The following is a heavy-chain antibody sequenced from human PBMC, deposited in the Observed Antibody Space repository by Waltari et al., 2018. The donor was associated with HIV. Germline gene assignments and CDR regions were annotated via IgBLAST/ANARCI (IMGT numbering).Heavy chain of an antibody. V-gene: IGHV3-74*01. J-gene: IGHJ4*02. CDR1: GFTFSSFW. Sequence: EVQLVESGGGLVQPGGSQRPSCESSGFTFSSFWMHWVRHLPGKGLEWVARISSDGRATTYVDSVKGRFTVSRDNAKNTLSLQMNSLRAEDTAVYYCARGVTVATITPFDQWGQGTLVTVSS. D-gene: IGHD5-12*01. CDR2: ISSDGRAT. CDR3: ARGVTVATITPFDQ.